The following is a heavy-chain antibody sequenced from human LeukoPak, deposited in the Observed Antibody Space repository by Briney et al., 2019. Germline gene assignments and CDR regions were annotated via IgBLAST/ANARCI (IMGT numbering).Heavy chain of an antibody. CDR2: ISTSSTYI. J-gene: IGHJ3*01. CDR3: ARALPSSSWYLFDAFDF. Sequence: KPGGSLRLSCAASGFTFSSYSMNWVRQAPGKGLEWVSSISTSSTYIYYADSVKGRFTISRDNAKNSLYLQMNSLRDEDTAVYYCARALPSSSWYLFDAFDFWCQGKMVTVSS. V-gene: IGHV3-21*01. CDR1: GFTFSSYS. D-gene: IGHD6-13*01.